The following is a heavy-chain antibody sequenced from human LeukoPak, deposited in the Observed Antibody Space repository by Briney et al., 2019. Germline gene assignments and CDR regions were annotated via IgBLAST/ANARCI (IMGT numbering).Heavy chain of an antibody. Sequence: GGSLRLSCAASGFTFSSYAMSWVRQAPGKGLEWVSAISGSGGSTYYADSVKGRSTISRDNSKNTLYLQMNSLRAEDTAVYYCAKDVVVVAATTVEYYFDYWGQGTLVTVSS. CDR3: AKDVVVVAATTVEYYFDY. CDR1: GFTFSSYA. CDR2: ISGSGGST. V-gene: IGHV3-23*01. J-gene: IGHJ4*02. D-gene: IGHD2-15*01.